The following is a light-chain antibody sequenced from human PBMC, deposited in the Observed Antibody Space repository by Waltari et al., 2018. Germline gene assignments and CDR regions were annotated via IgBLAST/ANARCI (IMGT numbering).Light chain of an antibody. V-gene: IGLV4-69*01. CDR3: QTGGHGTWV. CDR1: SGHITNV. CDR2: INSDDSH. J-gene: IGLJ3*02. Sequence: QLALTQSPSASASLGDSVKLTCTLDSGHITNVVAWHQPHPERGPRYLMKINSDDSHSKGDEIPDRFSGSSSGAERYLTISSVQSDDEADYYCQTGGHGTWVFGGGTKLTVL.